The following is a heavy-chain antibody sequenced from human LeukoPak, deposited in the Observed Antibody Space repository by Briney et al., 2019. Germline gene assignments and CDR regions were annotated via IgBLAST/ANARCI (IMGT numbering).Heavy chain of an antibody. CDR3: AKDARPPYCGGDCYSGFDY. J-gene: IGHJ4*02. V-gene: IGHV3-23*01. D-gene: IGHD2-21*01. CDR2: ISGSGGST. Sequence: GGSLRLSCAASGFTFSSYAMSWVRQAPGKGLEWDSAISGSGGSTYYADSVKGRFTISRDNSKNTLYLQMNSLRAEDTAVYYCAKDARPPYCGGDCYSGFDYWGQGTLVTVSS. CDR1: GFTFSSYA.